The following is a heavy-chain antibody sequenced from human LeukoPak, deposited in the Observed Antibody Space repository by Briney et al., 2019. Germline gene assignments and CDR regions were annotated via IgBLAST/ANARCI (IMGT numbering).Heavy chain of an antibody. D-gene: IGHD3/OR15-3a*01. J-gene: IGHJ6*02. V-gene: IGHV3-21*01. CDR1: GFTLSTYS. CDR2: INSSARYM. Sequence: GGSLRLSCAASGFTLSTYSMNWVRQAAGKGLEWVSSINSSARYMYYADSVKGRFTISRDNAKNSLYLQMNSLRAEDTAVYYCARGGVGLVIIPGWEYDYYGLDVWGQGTTVTVSS. CDR3: ARGGVGLVIIPGWEYDYYGLDV.